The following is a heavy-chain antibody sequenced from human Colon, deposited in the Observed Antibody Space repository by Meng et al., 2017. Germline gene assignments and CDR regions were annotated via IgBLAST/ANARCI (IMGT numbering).Heavy chain of an antibody. J-gene: IGHJ4*02. CDR3: GRPEGR. V-gene: IGHV4-34*01. CDR1: GESFSGYY. D-gene: IGHD6-6*01. Sequence: QVQLQQWGAGLGKPSETLSLTCAVYGESFSGYYWSWIRQPPGKGLEWIGEINHSGRTNYNPSLKSRLTISVDTSKNQFSLNLRSVTAADTAVYFCGRPEGRWGQGTLVTVSS. CDR2: INHSGRT.